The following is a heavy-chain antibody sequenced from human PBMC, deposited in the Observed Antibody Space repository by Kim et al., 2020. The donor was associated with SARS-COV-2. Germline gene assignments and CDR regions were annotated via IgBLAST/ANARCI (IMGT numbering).Heavy chain of an antibody. J-gene: IGHJ6*01. D-gene: IGHD1-26*01. V-gene: IGHV3-9*01. Sequence: GGSLRLSCAASGFTFDDYAMHWVRQAPGKGLEWVSGISWNSGSIGYADSVKGRFTISRDNAKNSLYLQMNSLRAEDTALYYCAKTESSGRLQDYYYGMD. CDR1: GFTFDDYA. CDR3: AKTESSGRLQDYYYGMD. CDR2: ISWNSGSI.